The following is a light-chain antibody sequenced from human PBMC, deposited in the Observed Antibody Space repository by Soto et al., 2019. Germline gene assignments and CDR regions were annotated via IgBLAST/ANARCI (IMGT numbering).Light chain of an antibody. CDR3: EAYNSYSWT. Sequence: DIQMTQSPSTLSASVGDRVTITCRASQSISSWLAWYQQKPGKAPKLLIYDASSLESGVPSRFGGSGSGTEYTLGISGLQPNDVATSYCEAYNSYSWTVGHGINV. V-gene: IGKV1-5*01. CDR1: QSISSW. CDR2: DAS. J-gene: IGKJ1*01.